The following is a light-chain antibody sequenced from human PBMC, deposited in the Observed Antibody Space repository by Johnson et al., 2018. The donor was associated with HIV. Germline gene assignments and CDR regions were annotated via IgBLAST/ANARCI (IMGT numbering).Light chain of an antibody. CDR2: ENN. V-gene: IGLV1-51*02. J-gene: IGLJ1*01. CDR1: SSNIGNNY. CDR3: GTWDSSLSAYV. Sequence: QSVLTQPPSVSAAPGQKVTISCSGSSSNIGNNYVSWYQQLPGTAPKLLIYENNKRPSGIPDRFSGSKSGTSATLGITGLQTGDEADYYCGTWDSSLSAYVFGTGNKVTLL.